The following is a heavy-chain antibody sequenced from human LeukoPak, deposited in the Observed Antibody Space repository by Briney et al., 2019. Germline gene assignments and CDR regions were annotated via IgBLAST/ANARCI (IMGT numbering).Heavy chain of an antibody. D-gene: IGHD3-22*01. J-gene: IGHJ4*02. CDR1: GYTFTGYY. CDR3: ARGPSYYDSSGYLDY. V-gene: IGHV1-2*02. Sequence: AASVKVSCKASGYTFTGYYMHWVRQAPGQGLEWMGWINPNSGGTNYAQKFQGRVTMTRDTSISTAYMELSRLRSDDTAVYYCARGPSYYDSSGYLDYWGQGTLVTVSS. CDR2: INPNSGGT.